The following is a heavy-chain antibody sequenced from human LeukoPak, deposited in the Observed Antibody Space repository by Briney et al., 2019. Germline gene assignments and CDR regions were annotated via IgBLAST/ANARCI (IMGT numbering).Heavy chain of an antibody. CDR2: IYTSGST. Sequence: SETLSLTCSVSRGSISSPNYYWSWIRQPAGKGLEWIGRIYTSGSTSYNPSLKSRVTISVDTSKNQFSLKLSSVTAADTAVYYCARGGYYYDSSGYRAPRHFDYWGQGTLVTVSS. J-gene: IGHJ4*02. CDR1: RGSISSPNYY. V-gene: IGHV4-61*02. D-gene: IGHD3-22*01. CDR3: ARGGYYYDSSGYRAPRHFDY.